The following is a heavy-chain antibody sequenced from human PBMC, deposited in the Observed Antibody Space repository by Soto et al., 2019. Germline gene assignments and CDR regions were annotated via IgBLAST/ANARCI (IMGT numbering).Heavy chain of an antibody. V-gene: IGHV3-23*01. CDR1: GFTFSSFA. D-gene: IGHD1-26*01. Sequence: PGGSLRLSCAASGFTFSSFAVSWVLQAPGKGLEWVSSISPNVGSTYYADSVKGRFTISRDNSKNTLYLQMNSLRAEDTAIYYCARSGSYSWLAYCGQGTPVTVSS. J-gene: IGHJ4*02. CDR3: ARSGSYSWLAY. CDR2: ISPNVGST.